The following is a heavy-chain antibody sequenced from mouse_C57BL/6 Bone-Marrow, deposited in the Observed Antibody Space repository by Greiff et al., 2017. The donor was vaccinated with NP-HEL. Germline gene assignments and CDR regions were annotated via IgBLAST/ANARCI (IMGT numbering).Heavy chain of an antibody. Sequence: VQLVESGPGLVQPSQSLSITCTVSGFSLTSYGVHWVRQSPGKGLEWLGVIWSGGSTDYNAAFISRLSISKDNSKSQVFFKMNSLQADDTAIYYCARNLNYYGSSYYYFDYWGQGTTLTVSS. V-gene: IGHV2-2*01. J-gene: IGHJ2*01. D-gene: IGHD1-1*01. CDR3: ARNLNYYGSSYYYFDY. CDR2: IWSGGST. CDR1: GFSLTSYG.